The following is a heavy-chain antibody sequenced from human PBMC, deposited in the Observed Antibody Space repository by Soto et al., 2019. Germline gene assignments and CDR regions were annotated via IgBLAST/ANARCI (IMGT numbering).Heavy chain of an antibody. D-gene: IGHD6-19*01. CDR1: GGSFSGYY. V-gene: IGHV4-34*01. J-gene: IGHJ5*02. Sequence: PSETLSLTCAVYGGSFSGYYWSWIRQPPGKGLEWIGEINHSGSTNYNPSLKSRVTISVDTSKNQFSLKLGSVTAADTAVYYCARGWVAVAPFDPWGQGTLVTVSS. CDR2: INHSGST. CDR3: ARGWVAVAPFDP.